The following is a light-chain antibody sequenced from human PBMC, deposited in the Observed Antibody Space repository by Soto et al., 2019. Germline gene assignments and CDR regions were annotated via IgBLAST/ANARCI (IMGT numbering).Light chain of an antibody. CDR1: SSDVGGYNY. V-gene: IGLV2-14*03. J-gene: IGLJ2*01. CDR2: DVT. CDR3: SAYSSTRTVV. Sequence: QSALTQPASVSGSPGQSITISCTGTSSDVGGYNYVSWYQQHPGKAPKLIISDVTNRPSGVSARFSGSRSVNTASLTISGLQAEEEADYYCSAYSSTRTVVFGGGTKLTVL.